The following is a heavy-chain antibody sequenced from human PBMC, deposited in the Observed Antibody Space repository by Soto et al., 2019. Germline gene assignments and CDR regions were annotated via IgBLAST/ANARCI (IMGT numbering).Heavy chain of an antibody. V-gene: IGHV3-23*01. CDR1: GFTFSSYA. D-gene: IGHD3-10*01. Sequence: GGSLRLSCAASGFTFSSYAMSWVRQAPGKGLEWVSAISGSGGSTYYADSVKGRFTISRDNSKNTLYLQMNSLRAEDTAVYYCAKKVRLCFGNDENGFAPGGQGTRVTVSS. J-gene: IGHJ5*02. CDR2: ISGSGGST. CDR3: AKKVRLCFGNDENGFAP.